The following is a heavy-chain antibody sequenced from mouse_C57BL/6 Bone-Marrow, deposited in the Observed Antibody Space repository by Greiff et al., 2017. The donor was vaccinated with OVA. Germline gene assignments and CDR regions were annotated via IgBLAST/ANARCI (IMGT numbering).Heavy chain of an antibody. CDR2: ISSGGSYT. J-gene: IGHJ4*01. CDR1: GFTFSSYG. CDR3: ARGDYGSIYAMDY. Sequence: DVQLQESGGDLVKPGGSLKLSCAASGFTFSSYGMSWVRQTPDKRLEWVATISSGGSYTYYPDSVKGRFTISRDNAKNTLYLQMSSLKSEDTAMYYGARGDYGSIYAMDYWGQGTSVPVSS. V-gene: IGHV5-6*01. D-gene: IGHD1-1*01.